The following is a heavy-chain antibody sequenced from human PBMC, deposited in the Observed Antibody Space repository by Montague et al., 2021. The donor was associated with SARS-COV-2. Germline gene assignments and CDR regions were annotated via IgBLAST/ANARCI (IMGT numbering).Heavy chain of an antibody. D-gene: IGHD3-10*01. Sequence: ETLSLTCAVHGGSFSTYSWNWIRQPPGKGLEWIGGIHHGGSTNYNPSLKSRVTISADTSKNQFSLKLTSVAAADTAVYYCARLGDGVVPSPILGVGPYYSYYYMDVWGKGTTVTVSS. CDR2: IHHGGST. J-gene: IGHJ6*03. V-gene: IGHV4-34*01. CDR1: GGSFSTYS. CDR3: ARLGDGVVPSPILGVGPYYSYYYMDV.